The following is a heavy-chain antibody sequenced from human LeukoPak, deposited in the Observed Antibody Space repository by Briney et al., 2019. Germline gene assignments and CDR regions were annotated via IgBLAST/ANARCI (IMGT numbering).Heavy chain of an antibody. D-gene: IGHD1-26*01. CDR3: ARDNTGSYEY. CDR2: IRADGATT. Sequence: GGSLRLSCAASGFTFDDYTMHWVRQVPGKGLEWVSLIRADGATTRYTDSVKGRFTISRDNSKDSLYLQMNSLRTEDTALYYCARDNTGSYEYWGQGTLVTVSP. J-gene: IGHJ4*02. CDR1: GFTFDDYT. V-gene: IGHV3-43*02.